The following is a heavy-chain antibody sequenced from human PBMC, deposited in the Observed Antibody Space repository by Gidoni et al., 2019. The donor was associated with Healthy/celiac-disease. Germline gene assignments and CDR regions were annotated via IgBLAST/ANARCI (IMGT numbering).Heavy chain of an antibody. CDR2: INPSGGST. Sequence: QVQLVQSGAAVKKPGASVKVSCKASGYTFTSYYMHWVRQAPGQGLEWMGIINPSGGSTSYEQKFQGRVTMTRDTSTSTVYMELSSLRSEDTAVYYCARGPYYDFWSGYFSVLDYWGQGTLVTVSS. D-gene: IGHD3-3*01. CDR3: ARGPYYDFWSGYFSVLDY. J-gene: IGHJ4*02. CDR1: GYTFTSYY. V-gene: IGHV1-46*01.